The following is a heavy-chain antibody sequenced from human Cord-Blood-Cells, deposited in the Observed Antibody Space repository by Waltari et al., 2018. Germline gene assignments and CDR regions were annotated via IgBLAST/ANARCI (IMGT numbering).Heavy chain of an antibody. V-gene: IGHV3-73*02. CDR3: TRHGTNWGYY. Sequence: EVQLVESGGGLVQPGGSLKLSCEASWVTLSGSAMSRDSQASGKVLELVGRIRSKANSYATAYAASVKVRFTISRDDSKNTAYLLMNSLKTEDTAVYYCTRHGTNWGYYWGQGTLVTVSS. CDR1: WVTLSGSA. D-gene: IGHD7-27*01. CDR2: IRSKANSYAT. J-gene: IGHJ4*02.